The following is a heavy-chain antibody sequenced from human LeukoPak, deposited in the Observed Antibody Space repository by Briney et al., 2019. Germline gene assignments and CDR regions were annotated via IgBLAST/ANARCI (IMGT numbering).Heavy chain of an antibody. J-gene: IGHJ4*02. CDR1: GGSISSYY. CDR2: IYYSGST. CDR3: AGEDDSYDY. D-gene: IGHD5-18*01. Sequence: PSETLSLTCTVYGGSISSYYWSWIRQPPGKGLEWIGYIYYSGSTNYNPSLKSRVTISVDTSKNQFSLKLSSVTAADTAVYYCAGEDDSYDYWGQGTLVTVSS. V-gene: IGHV4-59*08.